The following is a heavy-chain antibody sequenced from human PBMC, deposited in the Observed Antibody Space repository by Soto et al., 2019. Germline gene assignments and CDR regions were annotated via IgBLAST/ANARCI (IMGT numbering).Heavy chain of an antibody. Sequence: ASETLSLTCTVSGGSMSSFYWNWFRQPPGRGLEWIGYVHYSGSTYYNPSLKSRVTISVDRSKNQFSLKLSSVTAADTAVYYCARVPSPWGQGTLVTVSS. CDR2: VHYSGST. V-gene: IGHV4-59*12. J-gene: IGHJ5*02. CDR3: ARVPSP. CDR1: GGSMSSFY.